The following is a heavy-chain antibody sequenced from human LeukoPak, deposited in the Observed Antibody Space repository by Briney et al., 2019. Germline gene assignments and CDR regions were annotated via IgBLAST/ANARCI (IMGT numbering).Heavy chain of an antibody. V-gene: IGHV1-69*05. J-gene: IGHJ4*02. D-gene: IGHD3-22*01. Sequence: ASVKVSCKASGDTFSSYAISWVRQAPGQGLEWMGGIIPIFGTANYAQKFQGRVTITTDESTSTAYMELSSLRSEDSAVYYCATTYYYDSSDGSYYFDYWGQGTLVTVSS. CDR1: GDTFSSYA. CDR3: ATTYYYDSSDGSYYFDY. CDR2: IIPIFGTA.